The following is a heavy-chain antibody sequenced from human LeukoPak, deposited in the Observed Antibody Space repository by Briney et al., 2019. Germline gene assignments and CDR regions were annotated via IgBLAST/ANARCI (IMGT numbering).Heavy chain of an antibody. D-gene: IGHD6-13*01. J-gene: IGHJ3*02. Sequence: GGSLRLSCAASGFTFSNYSMNWARQAAGQGLEWVSYICSSGSVIYYADSVKGRLTISRDNAKNSVYLQMNNLRAEDTAVYYCARDGGSSWYGACDIWGQGTMVTVS. CDR2: ICSSGSVI. V-gene: IGHV3-48*01. CDR1: GFTFSNYS. CDR3: ARDGGSSWYGACDI.